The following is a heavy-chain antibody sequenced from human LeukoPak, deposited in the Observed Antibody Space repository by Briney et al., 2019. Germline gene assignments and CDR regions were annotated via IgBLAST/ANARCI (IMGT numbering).Heavy chain of an antibody. Sequence: PSETLSLTCTVSGGSISSYYWSWIRQPPGKGLEWIGYIYYSGSTNYNPSLKSRVTISVDTSKNQFSLKLSSVTAADTAVYYCARTVVGASRENYFDYWGQGTLVTVSS. D-gene: IGHD1-26*01. CDR2: IYYSGST. CDR1: GGSISSYY. CDR3: ARTVVGASRENYFDY. V-gene: IGHV4-59*01. J-gene: IGHJ4*02.